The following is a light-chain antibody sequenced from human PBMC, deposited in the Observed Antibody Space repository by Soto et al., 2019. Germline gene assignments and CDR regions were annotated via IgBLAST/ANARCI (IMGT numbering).Light chain of an antibody. CDR3: QHRFNWPRLT. CDR2: DAS. Sequence: EIVLTQSPVTPSLSPGERATLSCRASQSVSSYLAWYQQKPGQAPRLLIYDASNRATGIPVRFSGSGSGTDFTLTISSLEPEDFAVYYCQHRFNWPRLTFGGGTKV. J-gene: IGKJ4*01. CDR1: QSVSSY. V-gene: IGKV3-11*01.